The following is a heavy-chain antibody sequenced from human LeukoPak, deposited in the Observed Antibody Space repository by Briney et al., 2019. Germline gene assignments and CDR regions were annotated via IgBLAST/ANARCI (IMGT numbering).Heavy chain of an antibody. Sequence: PSETLSLTCTVSGGSISSSSYYWGWIRQPPGKGLEWIGSIYYSGSTYYNPSLKSRVTISVDTSKNQFSLKLSSVTAADTAVYYCARRVVAKGVVTARFDAFDIWGQGTMVTVSS. CDR3: ARRVVAKGVVTARFDAFDI. D-gene: IGHD2-21*02. V-gene: IGHV4-39*01. J-gene: IGHJ3*02. CDR1: GGSISSSSYY. CDR2: IYYSGST.